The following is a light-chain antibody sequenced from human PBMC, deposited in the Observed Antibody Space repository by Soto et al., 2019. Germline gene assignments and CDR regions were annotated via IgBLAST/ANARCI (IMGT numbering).Light chain of an antibody. J-gene: IGLJ3*02. CDR2: LNSDGSH. CDR3: QAWGTGIRV. Sequence: QPVLTQSPSASASLGASVKLTCTLSSGHSTYAIAWHQQHPGRGPRYLMRLNSDGSHNKGDGIPDRFSGSSSGAERYLTISSLQSEDEADYYCQAWGTGIRVFGGGTKVTVL. CDR1: SGHSTYA. V-gene: IGLV4-69*01.